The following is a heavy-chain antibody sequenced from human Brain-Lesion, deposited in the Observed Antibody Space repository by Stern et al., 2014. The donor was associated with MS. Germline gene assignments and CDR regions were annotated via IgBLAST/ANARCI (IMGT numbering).Heavy chain of an antibody. CDR2: IFHTGYT. CDR3: ARGLIMGSTSLLFDY. Sequence: VQLVESGPGLVKPSGTLSLTCAVSGGSISSGNWWNWVRQPPGKGLEWIGEIFHTGYTNYDPSVKNRVTISVDKSKNQFSLKLTSVTAADTAVYYCARGLIMGSTSLLFDYWGQGILVTVSS. V-gene: IGHV4-4*02. D-gene: IGHD2/OR15-2a*01. J-gene: IGHJ4*02. CDR1: GGSISSGNW.